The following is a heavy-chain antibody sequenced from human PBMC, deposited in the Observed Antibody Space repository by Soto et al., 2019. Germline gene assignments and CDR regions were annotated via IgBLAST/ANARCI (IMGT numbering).Heavy chain of an antibody. J-gene: IGHJ4*02. CDR1: GLTFSNYA. Sequence: GGSLRLSCAASGLTFSNYAMSWVRQAPGKGLEWVSSITSSGGGTYYADSVKGRFTVSRDNSKNTVYLQMNSLRDEDTAVYYCAKLTAAWGQGTLVTVSS. CDR3: AKLTAA. V-gene: IGHV3-23*01. CDR2: ITSSGGGT. D-gene: IGHD6-13*01.